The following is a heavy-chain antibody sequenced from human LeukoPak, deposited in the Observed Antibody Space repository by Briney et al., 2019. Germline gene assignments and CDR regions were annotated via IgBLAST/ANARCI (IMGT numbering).Heavy chain of an antibody. CDR3: AKWDPVDTAGFDI. Sequence: PGGSLRLSCAASGFTFSSYSMNWVRQAPGKGLEWVAVISYDGSNKYYADSVKGRFTISRDNSKNTLYLQMNSLRAEDTAVYYCAKWDPVDTAGFDIWGQGTMVTVSS. V-gene: IGHV3-30*18. D-gene: IGHD5-18*01. CDR1: GFTFSSYS. J-gene: IGHJ3*02. CDR2: ISYDGSNK.